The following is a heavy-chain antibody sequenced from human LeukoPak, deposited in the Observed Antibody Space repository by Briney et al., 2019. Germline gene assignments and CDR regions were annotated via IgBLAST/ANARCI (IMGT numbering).Heavy chain of an antibody. Sequence: SEPLSLPFPVAGGSISSYYWSWSRPPPGKGRGGSGYIYYSGSTNYNPSLKRRVTISFETYKKEVSLKLSSVTAADPAVYYCATMNMAARPFDYWGQGTLVTVSS. CDR3: ATMNMAARPFDY. CDR2: IYYSGST. J-gene: IGHJ4*02. CDR1: GGSISSYY. D-gene: IGHD6-6*01. V-gene: IGHV4-59*01.